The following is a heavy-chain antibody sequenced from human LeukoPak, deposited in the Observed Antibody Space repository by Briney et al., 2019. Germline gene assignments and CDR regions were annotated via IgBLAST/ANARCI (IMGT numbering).Heavy chain of an antibody. D-gene: IGHD6-6*01. V-gene: IGHV3-23*01. Sequence: PGGSLRLSCAVSGITFSRLPMTWVRQAPGKGLQWVSAITTGGDTTFYADSVKGRFTISRDNSKNTLYLQMNSLRAEDTAVYYCARGGSSSFMYFDYWGQGTLVTVSS. J-gene: IGHJ4*02. CDR3: ARGGSSSFMYFDY. CDR2: ITTGGDTT. CDR1: GITFSRLP.